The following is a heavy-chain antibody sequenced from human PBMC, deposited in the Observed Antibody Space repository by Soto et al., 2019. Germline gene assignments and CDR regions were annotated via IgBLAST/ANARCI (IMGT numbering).Heavy chain of an antibody. V-gene: IGHV2-5*01. CDR1: GFSFTTAGVA. CDR3: AHSDGGYEIIYFDF. Sequence: GSGPTLVNPTQTLTLTCTFSGFSFTTAGVAVGWIRQTPGGALEWLTLIYYNDDRRFSPSLETRLTITGDTSKNQVVLSLTNVDPGDTATYFCAHSDGGYEIIYFDFWGQGIPVTVSS. J-gene: IGHJ4*02. D-gene: IGHD5-12*01. CDR2: IYYNDDR.